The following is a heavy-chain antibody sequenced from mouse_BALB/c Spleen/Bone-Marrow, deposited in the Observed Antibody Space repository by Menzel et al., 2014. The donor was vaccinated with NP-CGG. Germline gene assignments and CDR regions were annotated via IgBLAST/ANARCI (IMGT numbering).Heavy chain of an antibody. CDR3: ARGGSSRAWFAY. D-gene: IGHD1-1*01. J-gene: IGHJ3*01. Sequence: VKLQESGPGLVAPSQSLSITCTVSEFSLTSYGVHWVRQPPGKGLEWLGVIWAGGSTNYNSALMSRLSISKDNSKSQVFLKMNILQTDDTAMYYCARGGSSRAWFAYWGQGTLVTVSA. CDR2: IWAGGST. V-gene: IGHV2-9*02. CDR1: EFSLTSYG.